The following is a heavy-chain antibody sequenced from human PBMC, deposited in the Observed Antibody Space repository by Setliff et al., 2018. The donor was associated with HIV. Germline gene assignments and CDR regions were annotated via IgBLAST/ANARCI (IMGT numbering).Heavy chain of an antibody. Sequence: SETLSLTCTVSGSSISSGDYYWTWIRQPPGKGLEWIGRVSSRGDTNYNPSLKSRVTMSVDTSKNQFSLKLSSVTAADTAVYYCARDVPWGDYYYCMDVWGKGTTVTVSS. V-gene: IGHV4-39*07. J-gene: IGHJ6*03. D-gene: IGHD3-16*01. CDR2: VSSRGDT. CDR1: GSSISSGDYY. CDR3: ARDVPWGDYYYCMDV.